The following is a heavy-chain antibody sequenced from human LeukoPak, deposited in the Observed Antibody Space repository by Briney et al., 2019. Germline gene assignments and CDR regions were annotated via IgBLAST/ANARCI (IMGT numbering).Heavy chain of an antibody. D-gene: IGHD3-10*01. Sequence: WETLSLTCAVYGGSFSGYYWSWIRQPPGKGLEWIGEINHSGSTNYNPSLKSRVTISVDTSKNQFSLNLNSVTAADTAVYYCARGGTYGSGRNQHTTLDYWGQGTLVTVSS. CDR3: ARGGTYGSGRNQHTTLDY. CDR2: INHSGST. V-gene: IGHV4-34*01. CDR1: GGSFSGYY. J-gene: IGHJ4*02.